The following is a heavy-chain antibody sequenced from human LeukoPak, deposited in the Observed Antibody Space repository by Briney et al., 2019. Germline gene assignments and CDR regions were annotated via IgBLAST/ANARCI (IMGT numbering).Heavy chain of an antibody. CDR3: ARYSYKNGTIPTACDY. Sequence: SETLSLTCAVYGGSFSGYYWSWIRQPPGKGLEWIGEINHSGSINYNPSLKSRVTISVDTSKNQLSLKLSSVTAADTAVYYCARYSYKNGTIPTACDYWGQGTLVTVSS. V-gene: IGHV4-34*01. CDR2: INHSGSI. CDR1: GGSFSGYY. D-gene: IGHD2/OR15-2a*01. J-gene: IGHJ4*02.